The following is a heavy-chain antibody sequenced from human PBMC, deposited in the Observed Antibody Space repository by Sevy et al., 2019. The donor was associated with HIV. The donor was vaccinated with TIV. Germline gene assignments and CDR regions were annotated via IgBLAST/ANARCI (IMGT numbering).Heavy chain of an antibody. V-gene: IGHV5-51*01. CDR3: ARPATQGSSSAPADY. J-gene: IGHJ4*02. CDR2: IYPGDSDT. CDR1: GYSFTDYW. D-gene: IGHD6-6*01. Sequence: GESLKISCKGSGYSFTDYWIAWVRQMPGKGLEWMGIIYPGDSDTRYSPSFQGQVTISADKSISTAYLQWSSLKASDTAMYSCARPATQGSSSAPADYWGQGTLVTVSS.